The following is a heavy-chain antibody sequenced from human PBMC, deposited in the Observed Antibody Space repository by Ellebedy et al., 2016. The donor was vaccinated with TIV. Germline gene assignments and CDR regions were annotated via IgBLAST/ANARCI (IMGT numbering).Heavy chain of an antibody. CDR1: GYTFTSYA. D-gene: IGHD3-22*01. CDR3: ARDGGGYFFDY. V-gene: IGHV1-3*01. CDR2: INAGNGNT. Sequence: ASVKVSXXASGYTFTSYAMHWVRQAPGQRLEWMGWINAGNGNTKYSQKFQGRVTITRDTSASTAYMELSSLRSEDTAVYYCARDGGGYFFDYWGQGTLVTVSS. J-gene: IGHJ4*02.